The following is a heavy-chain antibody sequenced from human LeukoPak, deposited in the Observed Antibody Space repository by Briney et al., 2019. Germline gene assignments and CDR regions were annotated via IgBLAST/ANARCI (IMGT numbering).Heavy chain of an antibody. D-gene: IGHD2-2*01. CDR3: AREGHRSSTRCYADFDY. V-gene: IGHV3-11*05. CDR1: GFTFSDYY. CDR2: ISSSRSYT. Sequence: GGSLRLSCAASGFTFSDYYMSWIRQAPGKGREWVSYISSSRSYTNYADSVKGRFTISRDNAKNSLYLQMNSLRAEDTAVYYCAREGHRSSTRCYADFDYWGQGTLVTVSS. J-gene: IGHJ4*02.